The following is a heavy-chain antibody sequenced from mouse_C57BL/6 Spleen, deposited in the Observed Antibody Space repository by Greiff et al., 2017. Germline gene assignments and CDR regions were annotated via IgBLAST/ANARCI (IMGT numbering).Heavy chain of an antibody. CDR3: ARHTGTGAVDY. J-gene: IGHJ4*01. CDR1: GFTFSSYG. CDR2: ISSGGSYT. Sequence: EVKLQESGGDLVKPGGSLKLSCAASGFTFSSYGMSWVRQTPDKRLEWVATISSGGSYTYYPDSVKGRFTISRDNAKNTLYLQMSSLKSEDTAMYYCARHTGTGAVDYWGQGTSVTVSS. D-gene: IGHD4-1*01. V-gene: IGHV5-6*01.